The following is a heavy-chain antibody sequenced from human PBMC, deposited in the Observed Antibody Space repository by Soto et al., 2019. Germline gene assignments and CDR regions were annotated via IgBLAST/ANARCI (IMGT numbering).Heavy chain of an antibody. Sequence: TCSVAGGSIISSGDYRIWIRQPPGKGLEWIGSIYYSGSTYYNPSLKSRVTISVDTSKNQFSLKLTSATAADTAVYHCAKGAGKWADYWGQGTLVTVSS. CDR2: IYYSGST. CDR1: GGSIISSGDY. D-gene: IGHD6-19*01. V-gene: IGHV4-39*01. CDR3: AKGAGKWADY. J-gene: IGHJ4*02.